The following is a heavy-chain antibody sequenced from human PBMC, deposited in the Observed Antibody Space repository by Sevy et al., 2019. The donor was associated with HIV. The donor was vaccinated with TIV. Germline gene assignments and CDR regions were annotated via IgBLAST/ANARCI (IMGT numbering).Heavy chain of an antibody. D-gene: IGHD2-15*01. V-gene: IGHV1-18*01. CDR3: ARAYRSGGSCYSLAY. CDR2: ISPFNGDI. J-gene: IGHJ4*02. Sequence: ASVKVSCKASGYTFTNYRIYWVRQAPGQGLEWMGWISPFNGDINYVQRLQGRVTMITDTSTSTAYMELRSLRSDDAAVYYCARAYRSGGSCYSLAYWGQGTLVTVSS. CDR1: GYTFTNYR.